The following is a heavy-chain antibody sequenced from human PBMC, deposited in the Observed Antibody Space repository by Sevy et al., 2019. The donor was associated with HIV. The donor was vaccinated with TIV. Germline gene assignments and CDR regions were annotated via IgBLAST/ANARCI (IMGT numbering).Heavy chain of an antibody. Sequence: ASLKVSCKASGHTFSNNYMEWVRQAPGQGLEWMGRINTSGGSTNYAQKFQGRVTMTRDMSTSTVYMEVSSLRSEDTAVYYCASSSYGDYVGWFDPWGQGTQVTVSS. CDR2: INTSGGST. CDR3: ASSSYGDYVGWFDP. CDR1: GHTFSNNY. J-gene: IGHJ5*02. V-gene: IGHV1-46*01. D-gene: IGHD4-17*01.